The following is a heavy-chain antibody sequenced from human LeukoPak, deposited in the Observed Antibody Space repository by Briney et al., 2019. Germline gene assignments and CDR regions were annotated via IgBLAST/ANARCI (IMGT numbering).Heavy chain of an antibody. CDR3: ARDVDYAFDI. V-gene: IGHV3-48*02. J-gene: IGHJ3*02. Sequence: GGSLRLSCAASGFTFGRYSMNWVRQAPGKGLQWVSYIGGVSSTISYADSVKGRFTISRDNAKNSLYLQMNSLGDEDTAVYYRARDVDYAFDIWGQGTVVTVSS. D-gene: IGHD2-15*01. CDR2: IGGVSSTI. CDR1: GFTFGRYS.